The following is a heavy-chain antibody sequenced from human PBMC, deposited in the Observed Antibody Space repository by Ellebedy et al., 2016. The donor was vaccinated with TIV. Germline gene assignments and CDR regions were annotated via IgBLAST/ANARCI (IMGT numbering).Heavy chain of an antibody. J-gene: IGHJ3*02. CDR1: GLIFTDYG. Sequence: GESLKISXAASGLIFTDYGMHWVRQAPGKGLEWVAVISYDGSKIYYTDSVKGRFTISRDNSKNTVYLQMNSLRAEDTAVYYCSKPLGRDSGYDFAFDIWGQGTMVTVSS. D-gene: IGHD5-12*01. CDR2: ISYDGSKI. CDR3: SKPLGRDSGYDFAFDI. V-gene: IGHV3-30*18.